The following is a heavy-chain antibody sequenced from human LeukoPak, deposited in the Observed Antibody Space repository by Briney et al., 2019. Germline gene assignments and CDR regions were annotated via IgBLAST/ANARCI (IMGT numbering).Heavy chain of an antibody. J-gene: IGHJ4*02. D-gene: IGHD3-22*01. V-gene: IGHV3-74*01. CDR1: GFTFSNYW. CDR3: AKGVYYDSSGYLFDY. Sequence: GGSLRLSCAASGFTFSNYWMHWVRQAPGKGLVWVSRINIDGSSTNNADSVKGRFTISRDNAKNTLYLQMNSLRAEDTAVYYCAKGVYYDSSGYLFDYWGQGTLVTVSS. CDR2: INIDGSST.